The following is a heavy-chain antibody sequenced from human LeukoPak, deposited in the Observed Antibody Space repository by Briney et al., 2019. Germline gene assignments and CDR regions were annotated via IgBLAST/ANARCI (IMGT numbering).Heavy chain of an antibody. V-gene: IGHV5-51*01. D-gene: IGHD7-27*01. J-gene: IGHJ6*03. CDR2: IYPGDSDT. CDR1: GYSFTSYW. CDR3: ATQLGIGLRDVPYYYYYMDV. Sequence: GESLKISCKGSGYSFTSYWIGWVRQMPGKGLEWMGIIYPGDSDTRYSPSFQGQVTISADKSISTAYLQWSSLKASDTAMYYCATQLGIGLRDVPYYYYYMDVWGKGTTVTVSS.